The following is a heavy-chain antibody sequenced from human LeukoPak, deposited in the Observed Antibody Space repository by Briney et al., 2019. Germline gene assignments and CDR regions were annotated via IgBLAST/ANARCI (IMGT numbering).Heavy chain of an antibody. D-gene: IGHD3-3*01. Sequence: PGGSLRLSCAASGFTFSSYAMSWVRQAPGKGLEWVSAISGSGGSTYYADSVKGRFTISRDNSKNTLYLQMNSLRAEDTAVYYCAKTPDPSLVRITIFGVVLSPFYYGMDVWGQGTTVTVSS. CDR3: AKTPDPSLVRITIFGVVLSPFYYGMDV. CDR1: GFTFSSYA. V-gene: IGHV3-23*01. CDR2: ISGSGGST. J-gene: IGHJ6*02.